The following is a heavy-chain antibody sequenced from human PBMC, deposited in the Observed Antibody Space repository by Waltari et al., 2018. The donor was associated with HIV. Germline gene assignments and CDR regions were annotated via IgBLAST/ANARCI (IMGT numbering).Heavy chain of an antibody. Sequence: QLQLQESGPGLVKPSETLSLTCTVSGGSISSSSYYWGWIRQPPGQGLELIWSIYYSGSTYYNPSLKSRVTISVDTSKNQFSLKLSSVTAADTAVYYCARMGAVAGKKTRKAIVDYWGQGTLVTVSS. CDR2: IYYSGST. CDR3: ARMGAVAGKKTRKAIVDY. J-gene: IGHJ4*02. CDR1: GGSISSSSYY. D-gene: IGHD6-19*01. V-gene: IGHV4-39*01.